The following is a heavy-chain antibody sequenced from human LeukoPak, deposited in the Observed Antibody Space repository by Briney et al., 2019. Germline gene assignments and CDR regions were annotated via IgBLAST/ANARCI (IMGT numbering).Heavy chain of an antibody. J-gene: IGHJ6*04. V-gene: IGHV3-23*01. D-gene: IGHD2-15*01. CDR3: AKVGCSGGSCSDGLDV. Sequence: GGSLRLSCAASGFTFSSYAMSWVRQAPGKGLEWVSAISGSGGSTYYADSVKGRFTISRDNSKNTLYLQMNSLRAEDTAVYYCAKVGCSGGSCSDGLDVWGKGTRSPSPQ. CDR2: ISGSGGST. CDR1: GFTFSSYA.